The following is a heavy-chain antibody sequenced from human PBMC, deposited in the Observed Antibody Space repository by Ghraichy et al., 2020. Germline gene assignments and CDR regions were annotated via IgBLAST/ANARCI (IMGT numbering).Heavy chain of an antibody. CDR2: ISGGGDST. J-gene: IGHJ4*02. V-gene: IGHV3-23*01. CDR3: AKIYRYSIGWCLDY. CDR1: GFTFSSYA. D-gene: IGHD6-19*01. Sequence: GGSLRLSCAASGFTFSSYAMTWVRQAPGKGLEWVSFISGGGDSTYYADSVKGRLTISRDNSKNTLYLQMNSLRAEDTAVYYCAKIYRYSIGWCLDYWGQGSLVTVSS.